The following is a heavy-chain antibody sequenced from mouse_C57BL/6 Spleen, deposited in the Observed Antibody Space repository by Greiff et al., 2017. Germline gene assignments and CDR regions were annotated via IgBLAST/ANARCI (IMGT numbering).Heavy chain of an antibody. J-gene: IGHJ4*01. Sequence: VVEPGASVKISCKASGYAFSSYWMNWVKQRPGKGLEWIGQIYPGDGDTNYNGKFKGKATLTADKSSSTAYMQLSSLTSEDSAVYFCARQPLYYYAMDYRGQGTSVTVSS. V-gene: IGHV1-80*01. CDR3: ARQPLYYYAMDY. CDR2: IYPGDGDT. CDR1: GYAFSSYW.